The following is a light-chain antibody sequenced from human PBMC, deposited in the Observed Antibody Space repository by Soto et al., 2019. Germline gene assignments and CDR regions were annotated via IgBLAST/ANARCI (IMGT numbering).Light chain of an antibody. CDR2: SAS. CDR1: QGMSTY. Sequence: DIQLTQSPSFLSASVGDTVTITCRASQGMSTYLAWYQQKPWKVPKLLIRSASTVQSGVPPRFSGGGSGTEFTLTISTLQPDDSGIYYCQQLNGYQLAFGGGTNVEIK. V-gene: IGKV1-9*01. J-gene: IGKJ4*01. CDR3: QQLNGYQLA.